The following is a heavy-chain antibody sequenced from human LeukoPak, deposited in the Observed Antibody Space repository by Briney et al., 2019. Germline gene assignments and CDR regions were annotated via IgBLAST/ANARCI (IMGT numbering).Heavy chain of an antibody. V-gene: IGHV3-33*01. CDR1: GFTFSSYG. D-gene: IGHD2-2*02. CDR2: IWYDGSNK. J-gene: IGHJ5*02. CDR3: AREGCTSTSCYIFNWRDP. Sequence: PGGSLRLSCAASGFTFSSYGMHWVRQAPGKGLEWVAVIWYDGSNKYYADSVKGRFTISRDNSKNTLYLQMNGLRAEDTAVYYCAREGCTSTSCYIFNWRDPWGQGTLVTVSS.